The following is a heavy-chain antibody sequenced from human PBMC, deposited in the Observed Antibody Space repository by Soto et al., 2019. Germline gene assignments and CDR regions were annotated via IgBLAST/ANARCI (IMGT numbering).Heavy chain of an antibody. J-gene: IGHJ6*01. D-gene: IGHD5-18*01. CDR2: IIPILGIA. CDR3: ARDLKDTAMVADYGMDV. Sequence: QVQLVQSGAEVKKPGSSVKVSCKASGGTFSSYTISWVRQAPGQGLEWMGRIIPILGIANYAQKFQGRVTISAEKSTSTAYMELSSLRSEDKAVYYCARDLKDTAMVADYGMDVWGQGTTVTVSS. CDR1: GGTFSSYT. V-gene: IGHV1-69*08.